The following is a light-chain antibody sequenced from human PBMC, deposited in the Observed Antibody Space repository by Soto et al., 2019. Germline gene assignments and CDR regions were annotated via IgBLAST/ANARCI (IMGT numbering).Light chain of an antibody. Sequence: QSALTQPRSVSGSPGQSVTISCTGTSSDVGGYNYVSWYQQHPGKAPKLMIYDVSKRPSGVPDRFSGSKSGNTASLTISGLQAEDEADYYCCSYAGSYRVFGTGTKVT. CDR3: CSYAGSYRV. V-gene: IGLV2-11*01. J-gene: IGLJ1*01. CDR2: DVS. CDR1: SSDVGGYNY.